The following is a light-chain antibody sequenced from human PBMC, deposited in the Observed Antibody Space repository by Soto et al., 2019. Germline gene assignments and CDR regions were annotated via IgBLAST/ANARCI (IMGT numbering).Light chain of an antibody. CDR2: GAS. Sequence: EIVMTQSPATLSVSPGERATLSCRASQSVNSNLAWYQQKPGQAPRLLIYGASDRATGIPDRFSASGSGTDFTLTISRLEPEDFAVYYCQQYGSSERTFGQGTKVDIK. CDR1: QSVNSN. J-gene: IGKJ1*01. V-gene: IGKV3-20*01. CDR3: QQYGSSERT.